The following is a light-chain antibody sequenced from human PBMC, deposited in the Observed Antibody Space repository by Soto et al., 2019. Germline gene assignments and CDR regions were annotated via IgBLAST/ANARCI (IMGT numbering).Light chain of an antibody. CDR3: QQYNSYPST. CDR2: KAS. V-gene: IGKV1-5*03. CDR1: QSISSW. Sequence: DIQMTKSHSTLSASVGDRVTITCRASQSISSWLAWYQQKPGKAPKLLIYKASSLESGVPSRFSGSGSGTEFTLTISSLQPDDFATYYCQQYNSYPSTFGHGTKVDIK. J-gene: IGKJ1*01.